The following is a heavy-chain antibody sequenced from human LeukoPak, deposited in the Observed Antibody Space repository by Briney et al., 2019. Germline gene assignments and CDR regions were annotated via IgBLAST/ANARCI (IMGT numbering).Heavy chain of an antibody. Sequence: HPGGSLRLSCAASGFTFSSYGMHWVRQAPGKGLEWVAFIRYDGSNKYYADSVKGRFTISRDNSKNTLYLQTNSLRAEDTAMYYCARDLTVTSTCWFDRWGQGTLVTVSS. CDR2: IRYDGSNK. CDR3: ARDLTVTSTCWFDR. J-gene: IGHJ5*02. V-gene: IGHV3-30*02. D-gene: IGHD4-11*01. CDR1: GFTFSSYG.